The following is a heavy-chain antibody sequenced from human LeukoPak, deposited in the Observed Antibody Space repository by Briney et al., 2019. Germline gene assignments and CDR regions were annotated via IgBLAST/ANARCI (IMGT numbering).Heavy chain of an antibody. J-gene: IGHJ4*02. Sequence: GGSLRLSCAASGFTFSAYAMHWVRQAPGKGLEYVSVVSSNGGSTYYANSVKGRFTISRDNSNNTLYLQMGSLRAEDMAVYYRARASTYYYGSGSYLANWGQGTLVTVSS. V-gene: IGHV3-64*01. CDR3: ARASTYYYGSGSYLAN. CDR1: GFTFSAYA. D-gene: IGHD3-10*01. CDR2: VSSNGGST.